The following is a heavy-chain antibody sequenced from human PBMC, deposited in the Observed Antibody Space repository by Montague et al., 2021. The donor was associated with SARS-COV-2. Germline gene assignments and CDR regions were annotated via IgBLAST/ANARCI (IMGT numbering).Heavy chain of an antibody. CDR2: INHSGST. CDR1: GGSFSGYY. V-gene: IGHV4-34*01. D-gene: IGHD6-13*01. Sequence: SETLSLTCAVYGGSFSGYYWSWIRQPPGKGLEWVGEINHSGSTYYNPSLKSRVTISVDTSKNQFSLKLSSVTAADTAVYYCARRHRQRLVRPSDYYYFDYWGQGTLVTVSS. CDR3: ARRHRQRLVRPSDYYYFDY. J-gene: IGHJ4*02.